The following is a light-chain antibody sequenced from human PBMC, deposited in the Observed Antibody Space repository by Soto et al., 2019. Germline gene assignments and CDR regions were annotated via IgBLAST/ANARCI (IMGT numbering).Light chain of an antibody. J-gene: IGLJ1*01. CDR3: SSYTTGTTPYV. Sequence: QSALTQPASVSGSPGQSITLSCTGTSSDVGAYNYVSWYQQHPGKAPKLIIHEVTNRPSGVSNRFSGSKSGNTASLTISGLQAEDEADYYCSSYTTGTTPYVFGTGTKLTVL. V-gene: IGLV2-14*01. CDR1: SSDVGAYNY. CDR2: EVT.